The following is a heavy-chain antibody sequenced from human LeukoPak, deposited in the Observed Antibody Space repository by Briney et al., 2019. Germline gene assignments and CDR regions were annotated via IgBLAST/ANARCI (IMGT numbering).Heavy chain of an antibody. D-gene: IGHD1-7*01. J-gene: IGHJ4*02. CDR1: GGSISSGDYY. V-gene: IGHV4-30-4*01. CDR2: IYYSGST. Sequence: PSQTLSLTCTVSGGSISSGDYYWSWIRHPPGKGLEWIGYIYYSGSTYYNPTLKSRVTTSVATSKTQFSLKLSSVTAADTAVYYCARGGGNYYFDYWGQGTLVTVSS. CDR3: ARGGGNYYFDY.